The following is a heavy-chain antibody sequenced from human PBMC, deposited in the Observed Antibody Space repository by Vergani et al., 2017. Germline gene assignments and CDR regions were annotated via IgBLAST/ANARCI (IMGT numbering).Heavy chain of an antibody. D-gene: IGHD4-17*01. V-gene: IGHV3-7*01. Sequence: EVQLVESGGGLVQPGGSLRLSCAASGFMFSNYWVNWVRQAPGKGLEWVANIKQDGSEKYYVDSVRGRFTISRDNAKNSLYLQMNSLRAEDTAVYHCARPSAPGEYDDLDIWGQGTMVTVSS. CDR2: IKQDGSEK. CDR1: GFMFSNYW. J-gene: IGHJ3*02. CDR3: ARPSAPGEYDDLDI.